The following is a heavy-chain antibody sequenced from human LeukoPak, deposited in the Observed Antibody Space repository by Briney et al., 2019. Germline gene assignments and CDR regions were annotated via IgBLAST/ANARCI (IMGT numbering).Heavy chain of an antibody. J-gene: IGHJ4*02. D-gene: IGHD2-21*02. CDR3: AKAYTDCLLRWYFDY. Sequence: GGSLRLSCAASGFTFSSYEMNWVRQAPGKGLEWVSYISSSGSTIYYADSVKGRFTISRDNAKNSLYLQMNSLRAEDTAVYYCAKAYTDCLLRWYFDYWGQGTLVTVSS. V-gene: IGHV3-48*03. CDR2: ISSSGSTI. CDR1: GFTFSSYE.